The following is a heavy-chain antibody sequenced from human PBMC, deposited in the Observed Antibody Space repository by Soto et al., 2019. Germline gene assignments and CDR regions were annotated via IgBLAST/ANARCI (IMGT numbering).Heavy chain of an antibody. CDR1: EFTFSNYW. Sequence: EVQLVESGGGLVQPGGSLRLSCAASEFTFSNYWMHWVRQAPGKGLVWVSRIKGDGSITNYADSVKGRFTISRDNAKNTLFLQMDSVTAEDTAVYYCARGVPDHYATDAWGQGTTVTVSS. J-gene: IGHJ6*02. CDR3: ARGVPDHYATDA. V-gene: IGHV3-74*02. CDR2: IKGDGSIT.